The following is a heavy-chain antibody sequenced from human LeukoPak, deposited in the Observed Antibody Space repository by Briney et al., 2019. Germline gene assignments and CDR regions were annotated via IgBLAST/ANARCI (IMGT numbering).Heavy chain of an antibody. Sequence: SETLSLTCTVSGGSISSGGYYWSWLRQPAGKGLEWIGRVYTSGSTNYNPSLKNRVNISVDTSKNQFSLKVKSVTAADTAVYYCARGPPSTSWYWFDPWGQGTLVTVSS. V-gene: IGHV4-61*02. J-gene: IGHJ5*02. CDR1: GGSISSGGYY. CDR3: ARGPPSTSWYWFDP. D-gene: IGHD6-13*01. CDR2: VYTSGST.